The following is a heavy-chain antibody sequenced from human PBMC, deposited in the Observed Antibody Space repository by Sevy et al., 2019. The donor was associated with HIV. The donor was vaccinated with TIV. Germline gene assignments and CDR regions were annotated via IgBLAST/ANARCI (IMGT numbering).Heavy chain of an antibody. CDR1: GYTFTSYD. CDR2: MNPNSGNT. V-gene: IGHV1-8*03. D-gene: IGHD2-2*01. Sequence: ASLKVSCKASGYTFTSYDINWVRQATGQGLEWMGWMNPNSGNTGYAQKFQGRVTITRNTSISTAYMELSSLRSEDTAVYYCATAECSSTSCYGSEYYYGIDVWGQGTTVTVSS. CDR3: ATAECSSTSCYGSEYYYGIDV. J-gene: IGHJ6*02.